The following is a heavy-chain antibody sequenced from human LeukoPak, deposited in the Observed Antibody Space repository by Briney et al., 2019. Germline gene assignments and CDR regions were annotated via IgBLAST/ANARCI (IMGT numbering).Heavy chain of an antibody. V-gene: IGHV4-34*01. J-gene: IGHJ3*02. CDR1: GGSFSGYY. CDR2: INHSGST. CDR3: ARKRGYSYGYAFDI. D-gene: IGHD5-18*01. Sequence: SETLSLTCAVYGGSFSGYYWSWIRQPPGKGLEWIGEINHSGSTNYNPSLKSRVTISVDTSKNQFSLKLSSVTAADTAVYYCARKRGYSYGYAFDIWGQGTMVTVSS.